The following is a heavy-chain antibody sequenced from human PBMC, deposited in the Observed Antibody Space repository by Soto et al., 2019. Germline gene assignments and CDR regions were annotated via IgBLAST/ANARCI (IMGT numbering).Heavy chain of an antibody. J-gene: IGHJ4*02. CDR3: ARVSRFCSGGTCSFDY. V-gene: IGHV3-23*01. Sequence: EVQLLESGGGLVQPGGSLRLSCAVSGFTFSTYAMTWVRQAPGKGLEWVSTISGSGSVTYYADSVKGRFSISRDNSKNTLYLQMDRLRAEDTAVYFCARVSRFCSGGTCSFDYWGQGTLVTVSS. CDR2: ISGSGSVT. CDR1: GFTFSTYA. D-gene: IGHD2-15*01.